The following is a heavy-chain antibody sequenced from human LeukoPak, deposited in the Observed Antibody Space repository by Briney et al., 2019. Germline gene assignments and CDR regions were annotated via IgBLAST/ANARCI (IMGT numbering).Heavy chain of an antibody. J-gene: IGHJ4*02. D-gene: IGHD5-24*01. CDR3: AKDQNFVGWGDGYNSWFDY. CDR1: GFTFSSYS. V-gene: IGHV3-21*01. CDR2: ISSSGIYI. Sequence: GGSLRLSCAASGFTFSSYSMNWVRQAPGKGLEWVSSISSSGIYIYYADSVKGRFTISRDNSKSTLYLQMNSLRAEDTAVYYCAKDQNFVGWGDGYNSWFDYWGQGTLVTVSS.